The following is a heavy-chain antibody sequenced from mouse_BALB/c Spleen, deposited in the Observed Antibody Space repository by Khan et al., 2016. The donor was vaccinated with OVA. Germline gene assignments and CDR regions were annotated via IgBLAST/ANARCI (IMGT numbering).Heavy chain of an antibody. D-gene: IGHD2-10*01. CDR1: GFSLTNYG. V-gene: IGHV2-6-1*01. CDR2: IWSDGTT. Sequence: VKLEESGPGLVAPSQSLSITCTISGFSLTNYGVHWVRQPPGKGLEWLVVIWSDGTTTYDSALKSRLTISKDNSKSQVFLKMDRLQTDDTAMYYCARQPYFHDYVMDYWGQGTSVTVSS. J-gene: IGHJ4*01. CDR3: ARQPYFHDYVMDY.